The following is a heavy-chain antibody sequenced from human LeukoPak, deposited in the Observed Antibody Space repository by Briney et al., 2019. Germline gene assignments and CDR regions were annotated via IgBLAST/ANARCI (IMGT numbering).Heavy chain of an antibody. CDR1: GGSFSGHY. Sequence: SETLSLTCAVYGGSFSGHYWSWTRQPPGKGLEWIGEINHSGSTNYNPSLKSRVTISVDTSKNQFSLKLSSVTAADTAVYYCASPPRYTYGQFDYWGQGTLVTVSS. CDR3: ASPPRYTYGQFDY. V-gene: IGHV4-34*01. J-gene: IGHJ4*02. CDR2: INHSGST. D-gene: IGHD5-18*01.